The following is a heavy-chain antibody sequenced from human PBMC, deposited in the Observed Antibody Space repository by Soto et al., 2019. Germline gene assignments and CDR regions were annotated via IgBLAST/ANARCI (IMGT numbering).Heavy chain of an antibody. Sequence: ASVKVSCKASGYTFTSYGISWVRQAPGQGLEWMGWISAYNGNTNYAQKLQGRVTMTTDTSTSTAYMELRSLRSDDTAVYYCARGGITGTTGYYYYYGMDVWGQGTTVTVSS. J-gene: IGHJ6*02. CDR2: ISAYNGNT. V-gene: IGHV1-18*01. D-gene: IGHD1-7*01. CDR1: GYTFTSYG. CDR3: ARGGITGTTGYYYYYGMDV.